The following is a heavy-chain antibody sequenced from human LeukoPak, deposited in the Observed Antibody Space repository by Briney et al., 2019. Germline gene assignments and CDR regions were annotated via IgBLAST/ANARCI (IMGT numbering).Heavy chain of an antibody. V-gene: IGHV1-18*04. D-gene: IGHD2-2*01. CDR3: ARELTSSSD. Sequence: ASVKVSCKASGYIFTSYGITWVRQAPGQGLEWMGWISVHNGKTNFAQKFRGRVTMTTDTSTNTAYMEVRSLTSDDTAVYYCARELTSSSDWGQGTLVTVSS. CDR1: GYIFTSYG. CDR2: ISVHNGKT. J-gene: IGHJ4*02.